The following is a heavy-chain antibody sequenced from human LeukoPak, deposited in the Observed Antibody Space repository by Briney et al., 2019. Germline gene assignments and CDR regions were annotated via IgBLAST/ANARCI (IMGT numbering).Heavy chain of an antibody. CDR2: ISSSGSTI. Sequence: GGSLRLSCAASGFTFSSYEMNWVRQGPGKGLEGVSYISSSGSTIYYADSVKGRFTISRDNAKNSLYLQMNSLRAEDTAVYYCAREWDSSSSASPPIDYWGQGTLVTVSS. J-gene: IGHJ4*02. D-gene: IGHD6-6*01. CDR1: GFTFSSYE. V-gene: IGHV3-48*03. CDR3: AREWDSSSSASPPIDY.